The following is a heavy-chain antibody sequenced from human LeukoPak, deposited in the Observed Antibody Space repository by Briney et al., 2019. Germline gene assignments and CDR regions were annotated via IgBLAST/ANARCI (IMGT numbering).Heavy chain of an antibody. V-gene: IGHV3-9*01. Sequence: PGRSLRLSCAVSGFTFDDYAMHWVRQVPGKGLEWVSGINWNSDSIGYADSVKGRFTISRDNAKNSLYLQMNSLRAEDTAMYYCARDRGGYGDLDYWGQGTLVTVSS. CDR2: INWNSDSI. CDR1: GFTFDDYA. J-gene: IGHJ4*02. D-gene: IGHD4-17*01. CDR3: ARDRGGYGDLDY.